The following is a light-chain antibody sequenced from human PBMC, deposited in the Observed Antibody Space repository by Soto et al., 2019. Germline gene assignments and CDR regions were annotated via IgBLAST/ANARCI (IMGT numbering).Light chain of an antibody. CDR3: RSYAGSNTVYV. CDR2: HVT. CDR1: SSDVGGYNF. J-gene: IGLJ1*01. V-gene: IGLV2-8*01. Sequence: QSVLTQPPSASGSPGQSVTISCTGTSSDVGGYNFVSWYQQHPGKAPKLIIYHVTKRPSGVPDRFSGSKSGNKASPTVSGLQAEDEADYYCRSYAGSNTVYVFGTGTKVTVL.